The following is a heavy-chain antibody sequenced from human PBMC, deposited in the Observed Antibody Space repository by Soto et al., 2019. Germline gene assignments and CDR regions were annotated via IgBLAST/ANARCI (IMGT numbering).Heavy chain of an antibody. CDR1: GGTFSSYA. Sequence: SVKVSCKASGGTFSSYAISWVRQAPGQGLEWMGGIIPIFGTANYAQKFQGRVTITADESTSTAYMELSSLRSEDTAVYYCARGSGYYDFWSGYYFDYWGQGTLVTVS. CDR3: ARGSGYYDFWSGYYFDY. D-gene: IGHD3-3*01. J-gene: IGHJ4*02. V-gene: IGHV1-69*13. CDR2: IIPIFGTA.